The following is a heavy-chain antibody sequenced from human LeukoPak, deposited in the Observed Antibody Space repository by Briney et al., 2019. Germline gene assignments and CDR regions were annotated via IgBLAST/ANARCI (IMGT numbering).Heavy chain of an antibody. J-gene: IGHJ4*02. CDR2: ISGSGGST. V-gene: IGHV3-23*01. Sequence: PGGSPRLSCAASGFTSSSYAMSWVRQAPGKGLEWVSAISGSGGSTYYADSVKGRFTISRDNSKNTLYLQMNSLRAEDTAVYYCAKAPRGGSYFDYWGQGTLVTVSS. D-gene: IGHD3-16*01. CDR3: AKAPRGGSYFDY. CDR1: GFTSSSYA.